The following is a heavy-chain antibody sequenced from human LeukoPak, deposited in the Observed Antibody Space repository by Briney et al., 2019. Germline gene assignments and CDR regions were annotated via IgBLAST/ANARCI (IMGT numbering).Heavy chain of an antibody. CDR1: GGTFSSYA. J-gene: IGHJ6*02. D-gene: IGHD5-18*01. CDR2: IIPIFGTA. CDR3: ARVVDTATDYYYGMDV. Sequence: SVKVSCKASGGTFSSYATSWVRQAPGQGLEWMGGIIPIFGTANYAQKFQGRVTITADESTSTAYMELSSLRSEDTAVYYCARVVDTATDYYYGMDVWGQGTTVTVSS. V-gene: IGHV1-69*01.